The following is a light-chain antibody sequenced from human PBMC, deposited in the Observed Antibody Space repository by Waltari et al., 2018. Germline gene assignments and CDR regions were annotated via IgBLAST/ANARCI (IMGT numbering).Light chain of an antibody. Sequence: EIVLTQSPGTLSLSPGERVTLSYRASQSVTSSFLVWYQQKPGQAPRLLIYAGSTRATGIPDRFSGSGSATDFTLTISRLEPEDFAVYYCHQYGSFPATFGGGTKVEIK. CDR1: QSVTSSF. CDR3: HQYGSFPAT. CDR2: AGS. V-gene: IGKV3-20*01. J-gene: IGKJ4*01.